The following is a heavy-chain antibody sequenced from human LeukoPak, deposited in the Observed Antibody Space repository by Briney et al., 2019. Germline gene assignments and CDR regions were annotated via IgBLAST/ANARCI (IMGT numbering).Heavy chain of an antibody. CDR2: IIPIFGTA. Sequence: ASVKVSCKASGGTFSSYGISWVRQAPGQGLEWMGGIIPIFGTANYAQKFQGRVTITADESTSTAYMELSSLRSEDTAVYYCARGGGDSSGWTYHFDYWGQGTLVTVSS. CDR1: GGTFSSYG. D-gene: IGHD6-19*01. J-gene: IGHJ4*02. V-gene: IGHV1-69*13. CDR3: ARGGGDSSGWTYHFDY.